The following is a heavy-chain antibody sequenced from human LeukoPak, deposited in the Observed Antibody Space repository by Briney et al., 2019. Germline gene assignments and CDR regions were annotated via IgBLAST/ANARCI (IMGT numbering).Heavy chain of an antibody. CDR2: IWYDGSNK. V-gene: IGHV3-33*01. D-gene: IGHD1-26*01. CDR1: GFTFSSYG. CDR3: AREIYSGSYNFDY. J-gene: IGHJ4*02. Sequence: GGSLRLSCAASGFTFSSYGMHWVRQAPGKGLEWVAVIWYDGSNKYYADSVKGRFTIPRDNSKNTLYLQMNSLRAEDTAVYYCAREIYSGSYNFDYWGQGTLVTVSS.